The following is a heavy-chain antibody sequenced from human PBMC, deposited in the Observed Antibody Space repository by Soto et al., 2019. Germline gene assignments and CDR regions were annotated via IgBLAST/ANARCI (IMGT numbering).Heavy chain of an antibody. V-gene: IGHV4-4*07. Sequence: LSLTCTVSGASISDYYWSWIRQPAGKGLECIGRIYASGNTNYNPSLKSRVTMSVDTSKNQFSLTLNSVTAADTAVYYCARESRSALGTVEHWGRGTLVTVSS. J-gene: IGHJ4*02. D-gene: IGHD6-13*01. CDR1: GASISDYY. CDR2: IYASGNT. CDR3: ARESRSALGTVEH.